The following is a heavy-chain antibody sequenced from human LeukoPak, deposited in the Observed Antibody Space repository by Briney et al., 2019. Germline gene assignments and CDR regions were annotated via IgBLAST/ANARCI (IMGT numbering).Heavy chain of an antibody. CDR3: ATDPTLPYYDSSIGVDY. J-gene: IGHJ4*02. Sequence: ATVKISCKASVYTFTDYYMHWVHQAPGKGLEWMGRVDPEDGETIYAEKFQGRVTITADTSTDTAYMELSSLRSEDTAVYYCATDPTLPYYDSSIGVDYWGQGTLVTVSS. CDR2: VDPEDGET. V-gene: IGHV1-69-2*01. CDR1: VYTFTDYY. D-gene: IGHD3-22*01.